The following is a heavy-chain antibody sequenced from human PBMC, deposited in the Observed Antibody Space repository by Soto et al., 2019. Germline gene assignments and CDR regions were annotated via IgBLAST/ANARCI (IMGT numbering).Heavy chain of an antibody. CDR1: GFTFSSYD. V-gene: IGHV3-64*01. CDR3: VRRVSGNYDY. Sequence: VQLAESGGGMVQPGGSLRLSCVASGFTFSSYDMHWVRQAPGKGLEYVSSISSNGGTTYYGNSVKGRFTISRDNSKNTLSLQMGSLRAEDMAVYYCVRRVSGNYDYWGQGTLVTVSS. CDR2: ISSNGGTT. D-gene: IGHD1-7*01. J-gene: IGHJ4*02.